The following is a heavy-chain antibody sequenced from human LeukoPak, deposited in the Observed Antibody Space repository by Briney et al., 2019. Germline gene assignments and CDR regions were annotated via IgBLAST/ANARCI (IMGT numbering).Heavy chain of an antibody. CDR1: GGSISSYY. Sequence: SETLSLTCTVSGGSISSYYWSWIRQPPGKGLEWIGYIYYSGSTNYNPSLKSRVTISVDTSKNQFSLKLSSVTAADTAVYYCARAGCSGGSCYELDYWGQGTLVTVSS. D-gene: IGHD2-15*01. CDR3: ARAGCSGGSCYELDY. J-gene: IGHJ4*02. CDR2: IYYSGST. V-gene: IGHV4-59*01.